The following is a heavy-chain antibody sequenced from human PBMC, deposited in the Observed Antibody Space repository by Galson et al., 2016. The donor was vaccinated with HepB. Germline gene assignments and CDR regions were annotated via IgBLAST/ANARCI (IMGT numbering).Heavy chain of an antibody. V-gene: IGHV3-23*01. J-gene: IGHJ4*02. D-gene: IGHD2-21*02. CDR1: GFSFSSYN. CDR2: ISGSGGNI. Sequence: SLRLSCAASGFSFSSYNMNWVRQAPGKGLEWVSAISGSGGNIYYADSVKGRFTISRDNSKNMLHLQMNSLRAEDTAVYYCARATSIVVVTPPCWGQGTLVTVSS. CDR3: ARATSIVVVTPPC.